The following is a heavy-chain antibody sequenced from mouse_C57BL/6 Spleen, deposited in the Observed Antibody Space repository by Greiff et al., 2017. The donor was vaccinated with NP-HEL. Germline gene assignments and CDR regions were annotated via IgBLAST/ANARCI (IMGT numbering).Heavy chain of an antibody. CDR1: GSKFLDYY. D-gene: IGHD2-3*01. CDR3: ARRGIYDGYPLAMDY. V-gene: IGHV1-19*01. CDR2: INPYNSGT. Sequence: EVQLQQSGPVLVKPGASGKMSCRASGSKFLDYYRNWVKRANGKSLEWIGVINPYNSGTSYNQKFKGKATLTVDKSSSTAYMELNSLTSEDSAVYYCARRGIYDGYPLAMDYWGQGTSVTVSS. J-gene: IGHJ4*01.